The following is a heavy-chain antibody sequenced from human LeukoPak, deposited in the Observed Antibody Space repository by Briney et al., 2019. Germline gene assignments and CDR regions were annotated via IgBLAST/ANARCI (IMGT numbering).Heavy chain of an antibody. CDR3: ARGAGDDLDY. V-gene: IGHV4-4*07. J-gene: IGHJ4*02. CDR1: GGSISSYY. Sequence: SETLSLTCTVSGGSISSYYWSWIRQPARKGLEWIGRIYTTGSTNYNPSLKSRVTMSSDTSKNQLSLKLTSVTAADTAVYYCARGAGDDLDYWGQGTLVSVSS. CDR2: IYTTGST. D-gene: IGHD7-27*01.